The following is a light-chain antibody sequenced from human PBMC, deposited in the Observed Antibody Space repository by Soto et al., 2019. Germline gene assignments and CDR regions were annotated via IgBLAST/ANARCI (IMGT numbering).Light chain of an antibody. J-gene: IGKJ1*01. Sequence: DVQMTQSPSSLSASVGDRVTITCRASPSISSKYLNWYQQKPGKAPKLLIYAASSLQGGVPSRFRGSGSGTAFTLTISSLQPEDFATYYCQQSYSVLWTFGQGTKVEIK. CDR2: AAS. V-gene: IGKV1-39*01. CDR3: QQSYSVLWT. CDR1: PSISSKY.